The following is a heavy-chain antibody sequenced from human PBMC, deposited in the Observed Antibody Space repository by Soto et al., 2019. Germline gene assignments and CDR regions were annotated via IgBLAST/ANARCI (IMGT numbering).Heavy chain of an antibody. CDR1: GYSFTSYW. J-gene: IGHJ6*01. CDR3: ARAAGTTFSYHGMDV. Sequence: GASLKISCKGSGYSFTSYWIGWVRQMPGKGLEWMGIIYPGDSDTRYSPSFQGQVTISADKSISTAYLQWSSLKASDTAMYYCARAAGTTFSYHGMDVWGHGTTGTVSS. CDR2: IYPGDSDT. D-gene: IGHD1-7*01. V-gene: IGHV5-51*01.